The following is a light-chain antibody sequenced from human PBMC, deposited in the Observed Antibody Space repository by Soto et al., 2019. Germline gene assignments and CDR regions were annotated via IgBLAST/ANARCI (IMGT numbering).Light chain of an antibody. CDR1: QSVDTTF. V-gene: IGKV3-20*01. CDR2: GAS. Sequence: EIVLTQSPGSLSLSPGQRATLSCRASQSVDTTFFAWYQKNPGQAPRLLIYGASKRATGIPHRFSGSESGTDFTLIISRLEPEDFAVYYCQQYMSSVSFGQGTKVEIK. J-gene: IGKJ1*01. CDR3: QQYMSSVS.